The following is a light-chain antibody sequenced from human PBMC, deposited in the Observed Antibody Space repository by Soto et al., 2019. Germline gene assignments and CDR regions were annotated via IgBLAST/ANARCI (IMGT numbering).Light chain of an antibody. CDR1: QSVGSY. J-gene: IGKJ2*01. Sequence: EIVLTQSPGTLYLSPGERATLPCRASQSVGSYLAWYQQRPGQAPRLLISGASTRATGIPDRFSGSGSGTDFTLTISRLEPEDFAVYYCQQYGSSPYTFGQGTNLEIK. CDR2: GAS. CDR3: QQYGSSPYT. V-gene: IGKV3-20*01.